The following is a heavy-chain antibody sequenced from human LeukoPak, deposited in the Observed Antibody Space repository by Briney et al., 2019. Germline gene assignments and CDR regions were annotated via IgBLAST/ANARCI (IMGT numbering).Heavy chain of an antibody. D-gene: IGHD2-2*01. V-gene: IGHV1-18*03. CDR2: ISAYNGNT. Sequence: ASVKVSCKASGYTFTSYGISWVRQAPGQGLEWMGWISAYNGNTNYAQKLQGRATMTTDTSTSTAYMELRSLRSDDMAVYYCARNAYCSSTSCYPDYWGQGTLVTVSS. CDR3: ARNAYCSSTSCYPDY. CDR1: GYTFTSYG. J-gene: IGHJ4*02.